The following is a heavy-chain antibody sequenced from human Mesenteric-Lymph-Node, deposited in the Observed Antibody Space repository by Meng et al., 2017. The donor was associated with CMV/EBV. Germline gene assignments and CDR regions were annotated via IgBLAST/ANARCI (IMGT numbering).Heavy chain of an antibody. D-gene: IGHD2-2*03. CDR2: IYWNDDK. J-gene: IGHJ6*02. CDR1: GFSLSTSGVG. V-gene: IGHV2-5*01. Sequence: SGPTLVKPTQTLTLTCTFSGFSLSTSGVGVGWIRQPPGKALEWLAVIYWNDDKGYSPSLENRLTITKNTYKNQVVLTMTNVDPVDTATYYCAHDSGYRSSTTCYAGADFYYYYGMDVWGQGTTVTVSS. CDR3: AHDSGYRSSTTCYAGADFYYYYGMDV.